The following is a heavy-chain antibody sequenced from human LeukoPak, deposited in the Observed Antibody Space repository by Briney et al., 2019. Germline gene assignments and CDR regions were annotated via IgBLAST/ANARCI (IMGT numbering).Heavy chain of an antibody. J-gene: IGHJ5*02. D-gene: IGHD3-10*01. CDR3: ARERKYYGSGSYYISWWFDP. CDR1: GGSFSGYY. Sequence: SETLSLTCAVYGGSFSGYYWSWIRQPPGKGLEWIGEINHSGSTNYNPSLKSRVTISVDTSKNQFSLKLSSVTAADTAVYYCARERKYYGSGSYYISWWFDPWGQGTLVTVSS. V-gene: IGHV4-34*01. CDR2: INHSGST.